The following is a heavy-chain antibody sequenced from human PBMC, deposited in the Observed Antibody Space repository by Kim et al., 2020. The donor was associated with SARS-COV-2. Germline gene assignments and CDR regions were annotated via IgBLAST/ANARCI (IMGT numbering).Heavy chain of an antibody. V-gene: IGHV5-10-1*01. CDR2: IDPSDSYT. D-gene: IGHD3-9*01. Sequence: GASLKISCKGSGYSFTSYWISWVRQMPGKGLEWMGRIDPSDSYTNYSPSFQGHVTISADKSISTAYLQWSSLKASDTAMYYCAFTLILTGYSTPYYFDYWGQGTLVTVSS. CDR1: GYSFTSYW. J-gene: IGHJ4*02. CDR3: AFTLILTGYSTPYYFDY.